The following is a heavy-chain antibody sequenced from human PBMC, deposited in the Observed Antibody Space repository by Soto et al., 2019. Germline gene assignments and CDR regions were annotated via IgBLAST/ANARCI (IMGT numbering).Heavy chain of an antibody. V-gene: IGHV3-21*01. CDR3: ALTTGTQFDI. J-gene: IGHJ3*02. CDR2: ISSSSSYI. D-gene: IGHD4-17*01. Sequence: EVQLVESGGGLVKPGGSLRLSCAASGFTFSSYSMNWVRQAPGKGLEWVSSISSSSSYIYYANSVKGRFTISRDNAKNSLYLQMNSLGAEDQAVYYCALTTGTQFDIWGQGTMVTVSS. CDR1: GFTFSSYS.